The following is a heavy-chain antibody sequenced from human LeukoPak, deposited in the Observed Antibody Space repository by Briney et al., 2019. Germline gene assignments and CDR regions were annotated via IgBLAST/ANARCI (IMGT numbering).Heavy chain of an antibody. D-gene: IGHD6-13*01. CDR2: IYYSGTT. CDR3: ARGVYIAAAQYGY. J-gene: IGHJ4*02. V-gene: IGHV4-59*01. CDR1: GGSISSYY. Sequence: PSETLSLTCTVSGGSISSYYWSWIRQPPGKGPEWIGYIYYSGTTNYNPSLKSRVTISVYTSKNQFSLKLSSVTAADTAVYYCARGVYIAAAQYGYWGQGTLVTVSS.